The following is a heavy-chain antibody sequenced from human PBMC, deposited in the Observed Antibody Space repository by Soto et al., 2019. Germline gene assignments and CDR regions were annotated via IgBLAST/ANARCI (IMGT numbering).Heavy chain of an antibody. CDR2: IYYSGST. CDR3: ARYLTGDYALFDY. D-gene: IGHD7-27*01. J-gene: IGHJ4*02. V-gene: IGHV4-59*08. Sequence: SETLSLPCTVPGGSISSYYWGWIRQPPGKGLEWIGYIYYSGSTNYNPSLKSRVTISVDTSKNQFSLKLSSVTAADTAVYYCARYLTGDYALFDYWGQGTLVTVS. CDR1: GGSISSYY.